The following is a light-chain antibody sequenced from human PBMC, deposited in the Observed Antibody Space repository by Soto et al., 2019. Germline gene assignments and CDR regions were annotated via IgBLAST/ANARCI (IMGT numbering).Light chain of an antibody. Sequence: QSALTQPPSVSGSPGQSVTISCSGTSSDVGSYNRVSWYQQPPGTAPKLIIYEVGNRPSGVPDRFSGSKSGNAASLTISGLQAEDEADYYCSSYTSSITLVFGGGTKLTVL. V-gene: IGLV2-18*02. CDR1: SSDVGSYNR. J-gene: IGLJ3*02. CDR2: EVG. CDR3: SSYTSSITLV.